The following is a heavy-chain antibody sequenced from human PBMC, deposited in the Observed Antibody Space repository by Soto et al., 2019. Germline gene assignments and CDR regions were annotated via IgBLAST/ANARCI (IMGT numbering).Heavy chain of an antibody. J-gene: IGHJ3*02. CDR3: ARFSGNACDM. V-gene: IGHV4-39*01. CDR2: IYYNGDT. CDR1: GGSISSSSYN. Sequence: SETLSLTCSASGGSISSSSYNWDWIRQPPGKGLEWIGTIYYNGDTDYNPSLKSRATISVDASDYQFSLKLSSVTAAHTSIYYCARFSGNACDMWGQGTMVTVS.